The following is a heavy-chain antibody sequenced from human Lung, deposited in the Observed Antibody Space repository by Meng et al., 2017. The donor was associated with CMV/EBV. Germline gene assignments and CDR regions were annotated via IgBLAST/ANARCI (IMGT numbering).Heavy chain of an antibody. J-gene: IGHJ4*02. CDR2: INPNSGGT. V-gene: IGHV1-2*02. D-gene: IGHD5-18*01. Sequence: ASVXVSXXASGYTFTGYYMHWVRQAPGQGLEWMGWINPNSGGTNYAQKFQGRVTMTRDTSISTAYMELSRLRSDDTAVYYCARVGERAMVYYFDYWGQGTLVTVSS. CDR3: ARVGERAMVYYFDY. CDR1: GYTFTGYY.